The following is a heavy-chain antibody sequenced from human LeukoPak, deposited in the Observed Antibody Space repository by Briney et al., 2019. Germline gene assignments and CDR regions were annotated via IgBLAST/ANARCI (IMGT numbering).Heavy chain of an antibody. CDR1: GYTFTSYW. CDR3: ARPKYGDYYYMDV. V-gene: IGHV5-51*03. D-gene: IGHD2-8*01. Sequence: PGESLKISCKGPGYTFTSYWFGWVRQMPGKGLEWMGSIYPGDSDTRYSPSFQGQVTISADKSINTAYVQWSSLKASDTAMYYCARPKYGDYYYMDVWGKGTTVTVS. CDR2: IYPGDSDT. J-gene: IGHJ6*03.